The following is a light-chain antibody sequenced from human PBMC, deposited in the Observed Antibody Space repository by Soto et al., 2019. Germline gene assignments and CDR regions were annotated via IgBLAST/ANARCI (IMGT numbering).Light chain of an antibody. CDR1: QSVSSNY. Sequence: EIVLTQSPGTLSLSPGERATLSCRASQSVSSNYLAWYQQKPGQAPGLLICGASSRATGIPDRFSGSGSGTDFTLTISRLEPEDFAVYFCQQYGSSPWTFGQGTKVDIK. V-gene: IGKV3-20*01. CDR2: GAS. CDR3: QQYGSSPWT. J-gene: IGKJ1*01.